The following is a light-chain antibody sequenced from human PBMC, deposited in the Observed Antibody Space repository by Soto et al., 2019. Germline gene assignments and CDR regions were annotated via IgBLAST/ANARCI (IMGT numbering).Light chain of an antibody. CDR2: GAS. Sequence: ILLTQSPRTLSLSPGERATLSCRASQSVSSSYLAWYQQKPGQAPRLLIYGASSRATGIPDRFSGSGSGTDFTLTISRLEPEDFAVYYCQQYGSSRWTFGQGTKVDIK. CDR1: QSVSSSY. V-gene: IGKV3-20*01. J-gene: IGKJ1*01. CDR3: QQYGSSRWT.